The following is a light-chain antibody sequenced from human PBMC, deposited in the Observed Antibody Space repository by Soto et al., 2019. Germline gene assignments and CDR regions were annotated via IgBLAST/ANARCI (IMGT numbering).Light chain of an antibody. CDR3: QQYGRFLT. V-gene: IGKV1-5*03. CDR2: RAS. Sequence: DIQMTQSPSTLSASVGDRVTITCRASQSIDTALAWYQQKPGKAPNLLIYRASNLESGVPSRFSGSGSGTECTLVISSLQPDDFATYYCQQYGRFLTFGQGTKLELK. CDR1: QSIDTA. J-gene: IGKJ2*01.